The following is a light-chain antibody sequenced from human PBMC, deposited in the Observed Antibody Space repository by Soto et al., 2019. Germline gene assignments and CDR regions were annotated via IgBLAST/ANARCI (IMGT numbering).Light chain of an antibody. CDR2: DAS. J-gene: IGKJ4*01. CDR1: QGISSY. CDR3: QQLYRYPLT. Sequence: IQLTQAPSSLSASVGDRVTITCRASQGISSYLAWYQQKPGKVPKLLIYDASTLQSGVPSRFSGSGSGTDFTLTISSLQPEDFSTYDCQQLYRYPLTFGGGTKVEIK. V-gene: IGKV1-9*01.